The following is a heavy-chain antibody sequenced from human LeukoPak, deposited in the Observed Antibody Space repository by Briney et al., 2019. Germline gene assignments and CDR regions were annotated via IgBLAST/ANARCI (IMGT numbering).Heavy chain of an antibody. CDR2: INSDGSST. D-gene: IGHD6-19*01. J-gene: IGHJ4*02. CDR1: GFTFSSYW. CDR3: ASDVAVADPYYFDY. Sequence: PGGSLRLSCAASGFTFSSYWMHWVRQAPGKGLVWVSRINSDGSSTSYADPVKGRFTISRDNAKNTLYLQMNSLRAEDMAVYYCASDVAVADPYYFDYWGQGTLVTVSS. V-gene: IGHV3-74*01.